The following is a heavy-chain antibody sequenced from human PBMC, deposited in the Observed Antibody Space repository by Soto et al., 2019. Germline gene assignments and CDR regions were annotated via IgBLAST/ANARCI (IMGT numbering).Heavy chain of an antibody. CDR3: AKDRVLRYFDWLSQTYGMDV. CDR2: ISGSGGST. J-gene: IGHJ6*02. CDR1: GFTFSSYA. V-gene: IGHV3-23*01. Sequence: GGSLRLSCAASGFTFSSYAMSWVRQAPGKGLEWVSAISGSGGSTYYADSVKGRFTISRDNSKSTLYLQMNSLRAEDTAVYYCAKDRVLRYFDWLSQTYGMDVWGQGTTVTVSS. D-gene: IGHD3-9*01.